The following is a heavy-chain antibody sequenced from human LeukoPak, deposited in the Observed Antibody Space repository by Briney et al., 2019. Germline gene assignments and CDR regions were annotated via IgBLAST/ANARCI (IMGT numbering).Heavy chain of an antibody. J-gene: IGHJ4*02. CDR3: AKGVGAARPTRMVYFDY. Sequence: GGFLRLSCAASGFTFSSYAMSWVRQAPGKGLEWVSAISGSGGSTYYADSVKGRFTISRDNSKNTLYLQMNSLRAKDTAVYYCAKGVGAARPTRMVYFDYWGQGTLVTVSS. D-gene: IGHD6-6*01. CDR1: GFTFSSYA. V-gene: IGHV3-23*01. CDR2: ISGSGGST.